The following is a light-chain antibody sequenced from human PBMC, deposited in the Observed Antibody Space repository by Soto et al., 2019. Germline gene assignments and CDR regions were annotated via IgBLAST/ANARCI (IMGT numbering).Light chain of an antibody. CDR2: EVS. J-gene: IGLJ2*01. CDR3: SSYTTNKTLL. V-gene: IGLV2-14*01. CDR1: SSDVGAYNF. Sequence: QSALTQPASVSGSPGQSITISCTGTSSDVGAYNFVSWYQQHPGKAPKLIFYEVSNRPPGLSDRFSGSKSGTTASLPISGLQAEDEADYFCSSYTTNKTLLFGGGTQLTVL.